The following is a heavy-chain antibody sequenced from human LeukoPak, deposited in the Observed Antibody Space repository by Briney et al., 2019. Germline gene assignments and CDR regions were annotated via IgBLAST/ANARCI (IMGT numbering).Heavy chain of an antibody. CDR3: ARSLSSSWYGISKRVCAFDI. CDR1: GGSFSGYY. V-gene: IGHV4-34*01. J-gene: IGHJ3*02. CDR2: INHSGST. Sequence: SETLSLTCAVYGGSFSGYYWSWIRQPPGKGLEWIGEINHSGSTNYNPSLKSRVTISVDTSKNQFSLKLSSVTAADTAVYYCARSLSSSWYGISKRVCAFDIWGQGTMVTVSS. D-gene: IGHD6-13*01.